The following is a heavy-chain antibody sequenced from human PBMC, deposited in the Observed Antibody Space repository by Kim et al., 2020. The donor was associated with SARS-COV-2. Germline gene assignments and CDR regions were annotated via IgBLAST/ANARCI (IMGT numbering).Heavy chain of an antibody. CDR2: ISYDGSNK. V-gene: IGHV3-30-3*01. CDR1: GFTFSSYA. D-gene: IGHD6-19*01. CDR3: ARVGKGRRAVAGPTIGAFDI. Sequence: GGSLRLSCAASGFTFSSYAMHWVRQAPGKGLEWVAVISYDGSNKYYADSVKGRFTISRDNSKNTLYLQMNSLRAEDTAVYYCARVGKGRRAVAGPTIGAFDIWGQGTMVTVSS. J-gene: IGHJ3*02.